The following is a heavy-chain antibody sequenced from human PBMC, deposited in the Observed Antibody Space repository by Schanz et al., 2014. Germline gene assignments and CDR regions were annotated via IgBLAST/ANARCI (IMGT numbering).Heavy chain of an antibody. CDR1: GDTFSSYI. D-gene: IGHD5-18*01. CDR2: ITAYNGDT. Sequence: QVQLVQSGAEVKKPGSSVKVSCKASGDTFSSYIISWVRQAPGQGLEWMGWITAYNGDTNYALKLQGRVTMTTDTSTGTAYMELRSLRSDDTALYYCTRGGYSYALSAFDIWGQGTMVTVSS. J-gene: IGHJ3*02. CDR3: TRGGYSYALSAFDI. V-gene: IGHV1-18*01.